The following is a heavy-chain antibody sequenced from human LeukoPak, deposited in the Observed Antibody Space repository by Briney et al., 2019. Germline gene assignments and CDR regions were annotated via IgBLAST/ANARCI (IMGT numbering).Heavy chain of an antibody. V-gene: IGHV4-59*01. Sequence: SETLSPTCTVSGHSISGYYWSWIRQPPGKGLEWIGYVYSSGTTNYNPSLKSRVTISVDMSKSQFSLRLSSVTAADTAVYYCAREFGAHFDYWGQGTLVTVSS. J-gene: IGHJ4*02. CDR3: AREFGAHFDY. CDR2: VYSSGTT. CDR1: GHSISGYY. D-gene: IGHD3-3*01.